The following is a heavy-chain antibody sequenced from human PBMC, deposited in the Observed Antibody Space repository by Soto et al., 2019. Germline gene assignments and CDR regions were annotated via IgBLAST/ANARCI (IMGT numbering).Heavy chain of an antibody. D-gene: IGHD6-13*01. CDR2: IIPIFGTA. CDR3: AKGPSIAAAGTGPYNWFDP. J-gene: IGHJ5*02. CDR1: GVTFSSSA. V-gene: IGHV1-69*13. Sequence: SVKVSCKASGVTFSSSAISCVRQAPGQGLEWMGGIIPIFGTANYAQKFQGRVTITADESTSTAYMELSSLRSEDTAVYYCAKGPSIAAAGTGPYNWFDPWGQGTLVPVSS.